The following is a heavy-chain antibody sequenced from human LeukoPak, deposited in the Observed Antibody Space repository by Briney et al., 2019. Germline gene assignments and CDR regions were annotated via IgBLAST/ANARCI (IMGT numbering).Heavy chain of an antibody. D-gene: IGHD4-17*01. V-gene: IGHV3-23*01. CDR3: AKSYGMTTVTYLIDY. CDR2: ISDSGGNT. CDR1: GFTFRSYA. Sequence: GGSLRLSCAASGFTFRSYAMTWVRQAPGKGLDCVSIISDSGGNTDYADSVQGRFTISRDNSKNPLYLQMTSLSAEDTAVYYCAKSYGMTTVTYLIDYWGQGTLVTVSS. J-gene: IGHJ4*02.